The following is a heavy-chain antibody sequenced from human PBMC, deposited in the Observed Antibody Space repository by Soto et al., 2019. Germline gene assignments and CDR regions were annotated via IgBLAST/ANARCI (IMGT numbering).Heavy chain of an antibody. D-gene: IGHD6-13*01. CDR2: IYYSGST. CDR3: ARQSEAGFDY. CDR1: GGSISGSSYY. V-gene: IGHV4-39*01. Sequence: QLQLQESGPGLVKPSETLSLTCTVSGGSISGSSYYWGWIRQPPGKGLEWIGSIYYSGSTYCNPSLKGRVTISVDTSKNQFSLKLSSVTAADTAVYYCARQSEAGFDYWGQGTLFTVSS. J-gene: IGHJ4*02.